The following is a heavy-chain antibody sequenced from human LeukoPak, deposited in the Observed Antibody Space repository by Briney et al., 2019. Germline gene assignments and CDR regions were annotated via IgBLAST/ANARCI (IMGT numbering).Heavy chain of an antibody. Sequence: GASVKVSCKASGYTFTGYQMHWVRQAPGQGLEWMGWITTYNGNTYYAQNFQGRVTMTADTSTSTAYMEVRSLRSDDTAVYYCARLSPPIASFCSGGTCYSGGFDPWGQGTLVTVSS. CDR3: ARLSPPIASFCSGGTCYSGGFDP. CDR2: ITTYNGNT. V-gene: IGHV1-18*04. CDR1: GYTFTGYQ. D-gene: IGHD2-15*01. J-gene: IGHJ5*02.